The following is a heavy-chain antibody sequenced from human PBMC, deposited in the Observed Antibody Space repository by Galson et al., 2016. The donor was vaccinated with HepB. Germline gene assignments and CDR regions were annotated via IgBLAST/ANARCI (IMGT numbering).Heavy chain of an antibody. D-gene: IGHD3-22*01. V-gene: IGHV6-1*01. CDR2: TYYRSKWYS. Sequence: CAISGDSVSSKSAAWNWIRQSPSGGLEWLGRTYYRSKWYSDYAVSLKSRISINPDTSKNQFSLRLNSVTPEDTAVYYCARDAKSVDSSGSNLDYWGQGTLVTVSS. CDR1: GDSVSSKSAA. CDR3: ARDAKSVDSSGSNLDY. J-gene: IGHJ4*02.